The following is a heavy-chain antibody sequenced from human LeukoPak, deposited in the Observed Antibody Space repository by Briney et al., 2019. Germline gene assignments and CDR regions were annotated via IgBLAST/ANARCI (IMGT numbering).Heavy chain of an antibody. CDR2: ISGNGGTT. Sequence: GGSLRLSCAASGFTFSSYAMSWVRQAPGKGLEWVSAISGNGGTTYYADSVKGRFTISRDNSKNTLYLQMNSLRAEDTAIYYCAKKGLWNGYYYDYWGQGTRVTVSS. D-gene: IGHD3-3*01. V-gene: IGHV3-23*01. J-gene: IGHJ4*02. CDR1: GFTFSSYA. CDR3: AKKGLWNGYYYDY.